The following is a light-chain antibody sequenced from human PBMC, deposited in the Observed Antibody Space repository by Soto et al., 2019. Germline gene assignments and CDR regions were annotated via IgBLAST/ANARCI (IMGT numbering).Light chain of an antibody. V-gene: IGKV3-15*01. CDR2: GAS. Sequence: EIVMTQSPATLSVSPGERATLSCRASQSVSSNLAWYQQKPGQAPRHLIYGASTRATGIPARFSGSGSGTDFSLTISSLQSEDFAVYYSQQYNNWTPWTFGQGTNVEI. CDR1: QSVSSN. J-gene: IGKJ1*01. CDR3: QQYNNWTPWT.